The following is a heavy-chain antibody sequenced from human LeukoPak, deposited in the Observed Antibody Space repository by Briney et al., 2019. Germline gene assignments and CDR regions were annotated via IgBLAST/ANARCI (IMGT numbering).Heavy chain of an antibody. CDR1: GGSFSGYY. V-gene: IGHV4-34*01. Sequence: SETLSLTCAVYGGSFSGYYWSWIRQPPGKGLEWIGETNHSGSTNYNPSLKSRVTISVDTSKNQFSLKLSSVTAADTAVYYCASYSGSYSFDYWGQGTLVTVSS. D-gene: IGHD1-26*01. CDR2: TNHSGST. CDR3: ASYSGSYSFDY. J-gene: IGHJ4*02.